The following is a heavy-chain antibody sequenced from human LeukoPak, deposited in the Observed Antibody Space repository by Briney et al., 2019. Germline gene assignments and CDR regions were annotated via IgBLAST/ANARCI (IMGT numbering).Heavy chain of an antibody. J-gene: IGHJ4*02. CDR3: AGSYYNVFDY. V-gene: IGHV3-66*01. CDR2: IYSGGST. CDR1: GLTVSSTH. D-gene: IGHD3-10*01. Sequence: PGGSLRLSCAASGLTVSSTHMSWVRQTPGKGLEWVSVIYSGGSTYYADSVKGRFTISRDNSKNTLYLQMNSLRAEDTAVYYCAGSYYNVFDYWGQGTLVTVSS.